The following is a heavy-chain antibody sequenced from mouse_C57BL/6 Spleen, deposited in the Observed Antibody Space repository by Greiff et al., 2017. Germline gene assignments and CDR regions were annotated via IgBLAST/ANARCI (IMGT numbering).Heavy chain of an antibody. CDR1: GFNFKDDY. CDR3: TSDLLPRAY. J-gene: IGHJ3*01. Sequence: EVQLQQSGAELVRPGASVKLSCTASGFNFKDDYMHWVKQRPEQGLEWIGWIDPENGDTAYASKFQGKATITADTSSNTAYLQLSSLTSEDTAVYYCTSDLLPRAYWGQGTLVTVSA. D-gene: IGHD2-1*01. CDR2: IDPENGDT. V-gene: IGHV14-4*01.